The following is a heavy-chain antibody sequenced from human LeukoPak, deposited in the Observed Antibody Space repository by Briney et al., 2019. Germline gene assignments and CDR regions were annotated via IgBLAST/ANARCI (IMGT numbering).Heavy chain of an antibody. V-gene: IGHV4-59*01. D-gene: IGHD1-26*01. CDR1: GASIGSYY. J-gene: IGHJ4*02. CDR2: IFHTGST. CDR3: ARGGASSLPFDY. Sequence: SETLSLACTVSGASIGSYYWSWIRQPPGKGLEWIGFIFHTGSTNYSPSLRSRVTISLDTSKKEFSLKLSSVTAADTAVYYCARGGASSLPFDYWGQGTLVTVSS.